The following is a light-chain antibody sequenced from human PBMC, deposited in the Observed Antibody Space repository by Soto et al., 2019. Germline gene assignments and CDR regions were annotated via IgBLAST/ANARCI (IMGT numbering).Light chain of an antibody. CDR2: AAF. Sequence: DIQMTQSPSSVSASVGDRVTISFLASEDINSRLACYQQKPGNAPKLLIYAAFILQSGVPSRFSGYGSGTDFTLSISSLQPEDFTTYYCQQADSFPITFGQGTRLGI. J-gene: IGKJ5*01. CDR1: EDINSR. CDR3: QQADSFPIT. V-gene: IGKV1-12*01.